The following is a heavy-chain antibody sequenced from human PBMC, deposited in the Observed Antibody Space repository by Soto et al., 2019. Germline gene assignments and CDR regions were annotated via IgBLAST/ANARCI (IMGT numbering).Heavy chain of an antibody. V-gene: IGHV6-1*01. D-gene: IGHD1-7*01. CDR2: TYYRSRWYN. CDR1: GDSVSSNSAA. J-gene: IGHJ6*03. Sequence: QTLSVTCAISGDSVSSNSAAWSWIRLSPSRGLEWLARTYYRSRWYNDYAVSVRSRITVNPDTSKNQFSLQLTSVTPEDTAVYYCAGTTSHQWYYLDVWGKGTTVTVSS. CDR3: AGTTSHQWYYLDV.